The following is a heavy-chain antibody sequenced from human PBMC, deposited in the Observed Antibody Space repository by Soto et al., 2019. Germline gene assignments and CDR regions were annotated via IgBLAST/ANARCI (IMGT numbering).Heavy chain of an antibody. CDR1: GDSINSSHW. CDR3: AARHFWSGPWTDTRIDY. J-gene: IGHJ4*02. D-gene: IGHD3-3*02. CDR2: ISHSGST. V-gene: IGHV4-4*02. Sequence: QVQLQESAPGLVKPSGTLSLTCAVSGDSINSSHWWNWVRQPPGKGLEWIGPISHSGSTNYNPSLTSRVNKAVDKSKIPSSLNLTSLTAADPALYYCAARHFWSGPWTDTRIDYWGQGTLVTVSS.